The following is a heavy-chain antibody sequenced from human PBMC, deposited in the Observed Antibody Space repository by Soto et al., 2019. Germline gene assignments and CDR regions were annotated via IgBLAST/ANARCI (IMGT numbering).Heavy chain of an antibody. CDR2: ISSSSSTI. Sequence: PGGSLRLSCAASGFTFSSYSMNWVRQAPGKGLEWVSYISSSSSTIYYADSVKGRFTISRDNAKNSLYLQMNSLRDEDTAVYYCARASRVPAAMFFRSLDPWGQGTLVTVSS. V-gene: IGHV3-48*02. J-gene: IGHJ5*02. CDR3: ARASRVPAAMFFRSLDP. CDR1: GFTFSSYS. D-gene: IGHD2-2*01.